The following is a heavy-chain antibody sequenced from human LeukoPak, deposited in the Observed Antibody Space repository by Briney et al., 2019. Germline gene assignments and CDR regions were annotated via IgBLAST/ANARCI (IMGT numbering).Heavy chain of an antibody. D-gene: IGHD3-3*01. V-gene: IGHV4-4*07. J-gene: IGHJ6*03. CDR2: IYTSGST. Sequence: SETLSLTCTVSGGSISSYYWSWIRQPAGKGLEWIGRIYTSGSTNYNPSLKSRVTMSVDTSKNQLSLKLSSVTAADTAVYYCARVRATLFGVAMDYMDVWGKGTAVTVSS. CDR1: GGSISSYY. CDR3: ARVRATLFGVAMDYMDV.